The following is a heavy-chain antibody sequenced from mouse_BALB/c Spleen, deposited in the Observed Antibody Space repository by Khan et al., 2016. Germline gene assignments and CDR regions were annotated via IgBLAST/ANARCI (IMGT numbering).Heavy chain of an antibody. V-gene: IGHV5-6*01. J-gene: IGHJ3*01. CDR1: GFTFSNYG. CDR2: ISSGGSYT. D-gene: IGHD1-1*01. CDR3: VRLLLLGYGSTYGFAY. Sequence: EVELVESGGDLVKPGGSLKLSCAASGFTFSNYGMPWVRQTPDKRLEWVATISSGGSYTYYPDSVKGRFTISRDNAKNTLYLQMSSLKSDDTAMYYCVRLLLLGYGSTYGFAYWGQGTLVTVSA.